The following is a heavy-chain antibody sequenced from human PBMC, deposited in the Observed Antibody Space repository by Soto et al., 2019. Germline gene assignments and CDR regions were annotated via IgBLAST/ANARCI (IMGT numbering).Heavy chain of an antibody. CDR2: IYYSGST. D-gene: IGHD3-9*01. CDR3: ATYYDIFNY. Sequence: QVQLQESGPGLVKPSETLSLTCTVSGGSVSSGSYYWSWIRQPPGKGLEWIGYIYYSGSTNYNPSLKGRVPISVDTSKNQFSLKLSAVTAADTAVYYWATYYDIFNYWGQGTLVTVSS. CDR1: GGSVSSGSYY. V-gene: IGHV4-61*01. J-gene: IGHJ4*02.